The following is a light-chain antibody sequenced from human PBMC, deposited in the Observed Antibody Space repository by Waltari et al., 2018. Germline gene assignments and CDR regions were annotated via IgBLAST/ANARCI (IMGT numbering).Light chain of an antibody. CDR2: GAS. J-gene: IGKJ5*01. Sequence: DIQLTQSPSFLSASVGDRVTITCRASQDLTSYFAWYQQKPGNAPKLLIYGASTLQSGVPSRFSGSGSGTEFTLTISSLQPEDSATYYCQQLNSYPITFGQGTRVESK. CDR1: QDLTSY. CDR3: QQLNSYPIT. V-gene: IGKV1-9*01.